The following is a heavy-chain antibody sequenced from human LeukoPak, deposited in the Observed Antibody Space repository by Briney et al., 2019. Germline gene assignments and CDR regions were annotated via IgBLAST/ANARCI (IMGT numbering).Heavy chain of an antibody. Sequence: SETLSLTCAVYGGSFSGYYWSWIRQPPGKGLEWIGEINHSGSTNYNPSLKSRVTISVDTSKNQFSLKLSSVTAADTAVYYCLRAPRFVGWVVWAREVNYFDYWGQGTLVTVSS. CDR1: GGSFSGYY. J-gene: IGHJ4*02. CDR2: INHSGST. V-gene: IGHV4-34*01. D-gene: IGHD3-3*01. CDR3: LRAPRFVGWVVWAREVNYFDY.